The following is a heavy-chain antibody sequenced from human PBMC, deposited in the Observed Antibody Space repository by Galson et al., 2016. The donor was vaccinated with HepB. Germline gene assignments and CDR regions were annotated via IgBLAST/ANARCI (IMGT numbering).Heavy chain of an antibody. CDR1: GFIFRNYW. CDR2: INRDGSEK. V-gene: IGHV3-7*01. J-gene: IGHJ4*02. D-gene: IGHD1-26*01. CDR3: ARAMSGSYDF. Sequence: SLRLSCAASGFIFRNYWMTWVRQAPGKGLEWVANINRDGSEKYYMHSVRGRFTISRDSAKNLVFLQMNSLTAEDTAVYHCARAMSGSYDFWGQGILVTVSS.